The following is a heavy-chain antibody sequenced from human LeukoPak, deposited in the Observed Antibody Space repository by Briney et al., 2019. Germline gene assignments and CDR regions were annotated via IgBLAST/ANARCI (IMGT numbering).Heavy chain of an antibody. CDR2: IKIKTDGGTT. J-gene: IGHJ3*02. V-gene: IGHV3-15*01. CDR1: GFTLSNAW. CDR3: SRGGGAFDI. D-gene: IGHD1-26*01. Sequence: GGSLRLSCAASGFTLSNAWMSWVRQAPGKGLEWVGRIKIKTDGGTTDYAASVKGRFTISRDDSKNTLYLQMSSLKTEDTAVYYCSRGGGAFDIWGQGTMVTVSS.